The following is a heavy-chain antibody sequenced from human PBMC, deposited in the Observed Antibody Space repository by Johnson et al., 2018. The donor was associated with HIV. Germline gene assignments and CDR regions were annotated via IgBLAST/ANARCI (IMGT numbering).Heavy chain of an antibody. CDR3: ARGYYDSSGRG. J-gene: IGHJ3*01. CDR1: QFTFSDYG. CDR2: IWYDGSNK. D-gene: IGHD3-22*01. V-gene: IGHV3-33*01. Sequence: QVQLVESGGGVVRPGGSLRLSCAASQFTFSDYGMHWVRQAPGKGLEWVAVIWYDGSNKYYADSVKGRFTISRDNSKNTVYLQMNGLRAEDTAVYYCARGYYDSSGRGWGQGTMVTVSS.